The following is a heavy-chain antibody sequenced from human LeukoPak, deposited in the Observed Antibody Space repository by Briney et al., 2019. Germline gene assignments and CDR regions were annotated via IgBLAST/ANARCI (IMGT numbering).Heavy chain of an antibody. CDR1: AFNSTDYG. D-gene: IGHD6-13*01. CDR2: ITHDGSDR. Sequence: GGSLRLSCAYSAFNSTDYGMDWVRQAPGKGLEWVAVITHDGSDRYYADSVKGRFSISRDNSKNIVYLQMNSLRPEDTAIYFCAKVGGRSWFYFDSWGQRTVVTVSS. V-gene: IGHV3-30*18. J-gene: IGHJ4*02. CDR3: AKVGGRSWFYFDS.